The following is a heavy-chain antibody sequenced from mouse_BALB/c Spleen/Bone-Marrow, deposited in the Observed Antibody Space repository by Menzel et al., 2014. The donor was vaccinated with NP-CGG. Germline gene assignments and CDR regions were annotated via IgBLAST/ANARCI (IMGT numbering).Heavy chain of an antibody. CDR3: ARTYRPFAMDY. CDR2: ISDGGSYT. D-gene: IGHD2-14*01. Sequence: VQLQQSGGGLVKPGGSLKLSCAASGFTFSDYYMYWVRQTPEKRLEWVATISDGGSYTDYPGSVKGRFTVPRDNAKNNLYLQMSSLKSEDTAMYFCARTYRPFAMDYWGQGTSVTVSS. CDR1: GFTFSDYY. J-gene: IGHJ4*01. V-gene: IGHV5-4*02.